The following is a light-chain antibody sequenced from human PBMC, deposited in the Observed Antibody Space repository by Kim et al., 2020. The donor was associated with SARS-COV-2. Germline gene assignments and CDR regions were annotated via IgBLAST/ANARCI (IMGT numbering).Light chain of an antibody. CDR1: SSNIGNNY. V-gene: IGLV1-51*01. J-gene: IGLJ3*02. CDR3: GTWESSLRVVV. CDR2: GND. Sequence: GQRVTISCSGGSSNIGNNYVSWYQHLPGTAPKLLIYGNDKRPSGIPDRFSGSKSGTSATLGITGLQTGDEADYYCGTWESSLRVVVFGGGTKVTVL.